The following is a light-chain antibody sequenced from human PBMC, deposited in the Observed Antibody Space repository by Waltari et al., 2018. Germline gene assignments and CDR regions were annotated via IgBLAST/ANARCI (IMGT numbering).Light chain of an antibody. CDR2: DVS. J-gene: IGLJ1*01. CDR3: CSDAGSYSFV. V-gene: IGLV2-11*01. CDR1: SSDVGGYNY. Sequence: QSALTQPRSVSGSPGQSVTISCTGTSSDVGGYNYVSWYQQHPGKVPKLMIYDVSKRPSGVPDRFSGSKSGNTASLTISGLQAEDEADYYCCSDAGSYSFVFGTGTKVTVL.